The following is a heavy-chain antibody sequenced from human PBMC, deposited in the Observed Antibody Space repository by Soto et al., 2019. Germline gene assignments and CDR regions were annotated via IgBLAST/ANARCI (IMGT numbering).Heavy chain of an antibody. CDR3: AREAAAGFCWFDP. D-gene: IGHD6-13*01. CDR1: GGSISSSNW. CDR2: IYHSGST. J-gene: IGHJ5*02. Sequence: SETLSLTCAVSGGSISSSNWWSWVRQPPGKGLEWIGEIYHSGSTNYNPSLKSRVTISVDKSKNQFSLKLSSVTAADTAVYYFAREAAAGFCWFDPWGQGTLVTVSS. V-gene: IGHV4-4*02.